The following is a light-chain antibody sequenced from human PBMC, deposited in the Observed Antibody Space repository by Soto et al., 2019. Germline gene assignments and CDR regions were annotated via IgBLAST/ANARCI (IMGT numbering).Light chain of an antibody. Sequence: DIPLTQSPSFLSASVGDRVTITCRASQGISSYLAWYQQKPGKAPKLLIYAASTLQSGVPSRFSGSGSGTEFTLTISSLQPKDFATYYCQQLNSYPPFFGPGTKVDIK. V-gene: IGKV1-9*01. CDR3: QQLNSYPPF. J-gene: IGKJ3*01. CDR2: AAS. CDR1: QGISSY.